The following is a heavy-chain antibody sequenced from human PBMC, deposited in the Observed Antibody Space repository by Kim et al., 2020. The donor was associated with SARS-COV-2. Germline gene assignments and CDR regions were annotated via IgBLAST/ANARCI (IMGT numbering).Heavy chain of an antibody. CDR2: IYYSGST. CDR1: GGSISSGDYY. V-gene: IGHV4-30-4*01. Sequence: SETLSLTCTVSGGSISSGDYYWSWIRQPPGKGLEWIGYIYYSGSTYYNPSLKSRVTISVDTSKNQFSLKLSSVTAADTAVYYCARGPRDWNYNYYYGMDVWGQGTTVTVSS. D-gene: IGHD1-7*01. CDR3: ARGPRDWNYNYYYGMDV. J-gene: IGHJ6*02.